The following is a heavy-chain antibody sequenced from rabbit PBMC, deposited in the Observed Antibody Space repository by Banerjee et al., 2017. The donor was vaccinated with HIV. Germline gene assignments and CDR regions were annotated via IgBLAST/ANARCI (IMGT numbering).Heavy chain of an antibody. CDR3: VRGPSYYSSGWGGYYFTL. D-gene: IGHD4-1*01. CDR2: IYAGSSGSA. Sequence: QSLEESGGGLVQPEGSLTLTCTASGFSFSSNYYMCWVRQAPGKGLEWIACIYAGSSGSAYYASWAKGRFTISKTSSTTVTLLMTSLTASDTATYFCVRGPSYYSSGWGGYYFTLWGQGTLVTVS. J-gene: IGHJ4*01. CDR1: GFSFSSNYY. V-gene: IGHV1S40*01.